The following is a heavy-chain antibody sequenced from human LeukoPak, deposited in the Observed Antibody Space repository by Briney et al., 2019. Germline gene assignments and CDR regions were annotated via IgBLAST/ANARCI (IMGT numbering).Heavy chain of an antibody. CDR3: ARDAQAAAGFFFDY. J-gene: IGHJ4*02. Sequence: SETLSLTCTVSGGSISSSSYYWGWIRQPPGKGLEWIGSIYYSGSTYYNPSLKSRVTISVDTSKNQFSLKLSSVTAADTAVYYCARDAQAAAGFFFDYWGQGTLVTVSS. CDR1: GGSISSSSYY. V-gene: IGHV4-39*07. CDR2: IYYSGST. D-gene: IGHD6-13*01.